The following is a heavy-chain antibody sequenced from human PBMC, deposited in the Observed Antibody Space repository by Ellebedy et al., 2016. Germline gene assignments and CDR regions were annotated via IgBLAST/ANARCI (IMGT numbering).Heavy chain of an antibody. CDR2: ISAGSDTT. CDR1: GFSFNTFF. D-gene: IGHD4-17*01. CDR3: RQGHYADL. J-gene: IGHJ4*02. V-gene: IGHV3-23*01. Sequence: GESLKISXAASGFSFNTFFMSWVRHSPWRGLEWVSTISAGSDTTRFADSVKGRFTISRDRSKNSVYLRMNNLRVEDTAVYYCRQGHYADLWGQGTLVTVSS.